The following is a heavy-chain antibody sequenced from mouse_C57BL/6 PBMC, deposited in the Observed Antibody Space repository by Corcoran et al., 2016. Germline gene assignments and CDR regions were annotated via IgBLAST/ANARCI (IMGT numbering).Heavy chain of an antibody. CDR2: INPNNGGT. CDR1: GYAFSSYW. J-gene: IGHJ1*03. D-gene: IGHD2-3*01. CDR3: ARGPYDGQWYFDV. V-gene: IGHV1-18*01. Sequence: VQLQQSGAELVKPGASVKISCKASGYAFSSYWMNWVKQSHGKSLEWIGDINPNNGGTIYNQKFKGKATLTVDKSSSTAYMELRSLTSEDTAVYYCARGPYDGQWYFDVWCTGTTVTVSS.